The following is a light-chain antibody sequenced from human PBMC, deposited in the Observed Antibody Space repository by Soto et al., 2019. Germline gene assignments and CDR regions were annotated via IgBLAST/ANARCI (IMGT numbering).Light chain of an antibody. CDR1: QDIRND. Sequence: AIRRTQSPSSFSASTGDRVTITCLASQDIRNDLGWFQQKPGKAAKLLINTASTLQSGVSPRFSGSGSGTDFTLTISSLQPEDFATYYCLQDYIYPWTFGQGTTVDIK. CDR2: TAS. V-gene: IGKV1-6*01. CDR3: LQDYIYPWT. J-gene: IGKJ1*01.